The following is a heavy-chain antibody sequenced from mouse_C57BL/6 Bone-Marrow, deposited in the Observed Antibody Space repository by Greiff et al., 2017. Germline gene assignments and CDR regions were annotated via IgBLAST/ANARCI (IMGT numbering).Heavy chain of an antibody. CDR3: AKLGRLYYLDY. CDR2: ISYDGSN. CDR1: GYSITSGYY. V-gene: IGHV3-6*01. J-gene: IGHJ2*01. D-gene: IGHD4-1*01. Sequence: EVKLMESGPGLVKPSQSLSLTCSVTGYSITSGYYWNWIRQFPGNKLEWMGYISYDGSNNYNPSLKNRISITRDTSKNQFFLKLNSVTTEDTATYYCAKLGRLYYLDYWGQGTTLTVSS.